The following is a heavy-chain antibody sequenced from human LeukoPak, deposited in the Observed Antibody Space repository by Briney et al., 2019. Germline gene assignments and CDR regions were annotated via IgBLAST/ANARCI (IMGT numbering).Heavy chain of an antibody. CDR3: ASEQYYS. CDR2: INTSGST. V-gene: IGHV4-61*02. J-gene: IGHJ4*02. CDR1: GGSISSGSYF. Sequence: SQTLSLTCTVSGGSISSGSYFWSWIRQPAGKGLEWIGRINTSGSTNYNPSLKSRVTISVDRSKNQFSLKLSSVTAADTAVYYCASEQYYSWGQGTLVTVSS. D-gene: IGHD3-10*01.